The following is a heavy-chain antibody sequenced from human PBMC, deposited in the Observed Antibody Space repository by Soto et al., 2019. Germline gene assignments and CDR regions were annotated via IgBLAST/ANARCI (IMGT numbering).Heavy chain of an antibody. D-gene: IGHD4-17*01. CDR2: IKSKGSNYAT. CDR1: GFTFSGSD. Sequence: GGSLRLSCAGSGFTFSGSDIHWVRQASGKGLEWVGRIKSKGSNYATPYGASVKGRFTVSRDDSENTAYLQMNSLQTEDTAVYYCTTLGLYGRLDPWGQGTQVTVSS. V-gene: IGHV3-73*01. CDR3: TTLGLYGRLDP. J-gene: IGHJ5*02.